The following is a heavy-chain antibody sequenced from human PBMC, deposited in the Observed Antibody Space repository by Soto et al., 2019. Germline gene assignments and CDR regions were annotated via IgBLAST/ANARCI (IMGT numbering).Heavy chain of an antibody. J-gene: IGHJ5*02. D-gene: IGHD3-3*02. CDR1: GGSISSSSYY. V-gene: IGHV4-39*01. CDR3: ASPKIAFYNWFDP. CDR2: IYYSGST. Sequence: SETLSLTCTVSGGSISSSSYYWGWIRQPPGKGLEWIGSIYYSGSTYYNPSLKSRVTISVDTSKNQFSLKLSSVTAADMAVYYCASPKIAFYNWFDPWGQGTLVTVSS.